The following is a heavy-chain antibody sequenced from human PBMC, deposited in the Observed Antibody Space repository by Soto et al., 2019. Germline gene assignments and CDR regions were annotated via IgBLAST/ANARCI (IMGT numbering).Heavy chain of an antibody. CDR3: TTNSYGALPLLRFDP. D-gene: IGHD3-10*01. CDR1: GFIFSNAW. CDR2: IKSKINGGTA. V-gene: IGHV3-15*07. J-gene: IGHJ5*02. Sequence: GGSLRLSCAASGFIFSNAWINWVRQVPGKGLEWVGRIKSKINGGTADYAAPVQGRFAVSRDDSKNMVFLQMNSLKTEDTGIYSCTTNSYGALPLLRFDPWGRGPVLAAAS.